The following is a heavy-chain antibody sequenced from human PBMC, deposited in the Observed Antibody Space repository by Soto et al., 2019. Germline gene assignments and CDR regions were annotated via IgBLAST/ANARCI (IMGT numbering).Heavy chain of an antibody. D-gene: IGHD2-8*01. CDR3: ARSRNGAVPDSINF. V-gene: IGHV3-30-3*01. Sequence: GGSLRLSCAASGFTFSRYAMHWVRQAPGEGLEWVAVISRDGSSKYYGDSVKGRFTVSRDNSNNTLYLSMASLRPDDTAVFYCARSRNGAVPDSINFWGQGTLVTVSS. CDR1: GFTFSRYA. J-gene: IGHJ4*02. CDR2: ISRDGSSK.